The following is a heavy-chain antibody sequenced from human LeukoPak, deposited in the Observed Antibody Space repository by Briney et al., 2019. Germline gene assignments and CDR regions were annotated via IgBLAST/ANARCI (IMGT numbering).Heavy chain of an antibody. CDR3: AREIVEMASLKIDY. CDR1: RGSISSGSYY. V-gene: IGHV4-61*09. CDR2: IYTSGST. Sequence: TLSLTCTVSRGSISSGSYYWSWIRQPAGKGLEWIGHIYTSGSTNYNPSLKSRVTISVDTSKNQFSLKLSSVTAADTAVYYCAREIVEMASLKIDYWGQGTLVTVSS. D-gene: IGHD5-24*01. J-gene: IGHJ4*02.